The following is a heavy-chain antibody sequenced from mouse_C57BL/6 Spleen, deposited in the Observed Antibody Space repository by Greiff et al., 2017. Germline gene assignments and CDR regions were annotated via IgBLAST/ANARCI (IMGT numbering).Heavy chain of an antibody. V-gene: IGHV14-3*01. CDR1: GFTFTDTY. J-gene: IGHJ4*01. D-gene: IGHD2-3*01. Sequence: DVQLQQSVAELVQPGASVKFSCTASGFTFTDTYMNWVQQSPEKGLEWIGRINPTNGNTKYDQEFYGKATMTVDKASSKAYLQLSSLTSEDAAIYYCASSGYYDYYAMDYWGQGTSVTVSS. CDR2: INPTNGNT. CDR3: ASSGYYDYYAMDY.